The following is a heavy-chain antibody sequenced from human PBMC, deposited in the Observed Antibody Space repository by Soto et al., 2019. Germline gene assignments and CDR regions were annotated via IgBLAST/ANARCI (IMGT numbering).Heavy chain of an antibody. J-gene: IGHJ4*02. CDR3: ARDPREYYFDY. V-gene: IGHV3-11*01. CDR1: GFTFSDYY. Sequence: QVQLVESGGGLVKPGGSLRLSCAASGFTFSDYYMSGIRHAPGKGLEWVSYISSSGSTIYYADSVKGRFTISRDNAKNSMYLQMNSLRAEVTAVYYCARDPREYYFDYWGQGTLVTVSS. CDR2: ISSSGSTI.